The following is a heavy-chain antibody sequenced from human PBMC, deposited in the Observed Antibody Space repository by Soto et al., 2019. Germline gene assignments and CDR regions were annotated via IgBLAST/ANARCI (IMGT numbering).Heavy chain of an antibody. V-gene: IGHV4-28*01. CDR1: GYSISSSNW. CDR2: IYYSGTT. D-gene: IGHD1-26*01. Sequence: SETLSLTCAVXGYSISSSNWWGWIRQPPGKGLEWIGYIYYSGTTYYNPSLKSRVTMSVDTSKNQFSLKLTSVTAVDTAVYYFARREIQGPIDYWGQGTLVTVS. CDR3: ARREIQGPIDY. J-gene: IGHJ4*02.